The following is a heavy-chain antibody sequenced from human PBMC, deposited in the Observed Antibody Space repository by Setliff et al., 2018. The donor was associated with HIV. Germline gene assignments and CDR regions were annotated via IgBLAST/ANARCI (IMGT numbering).Heavy chain of an antibody. CDR3: ARTKDCTSASCPGTHHYYYMDV. CDR1: GDSISGFF. Sequence: SETLSLTCNVSGDSISGFFWSWIRQPPGKTLEWIGSIFTNEFIYYNPSLKSRVTISADTSNTQFSLKLRSVTAADTAVYYCARTKDCTSASCPGTHHYYYMDVWGKGTTVTVSS. CDR2: IFTNEFI. V-gene: IGHV4-4*08. J-gene: IGHJ6*03. D-gene: IGHD2-2*01.